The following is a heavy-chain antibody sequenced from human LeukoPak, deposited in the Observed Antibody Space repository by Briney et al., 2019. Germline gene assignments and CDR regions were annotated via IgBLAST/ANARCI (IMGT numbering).Heavy chain of an antibody. Sequence: QTGRSLRLSCAASGFTFSSYWMNWVRQAPGKGLVWVSRIASDGSSTTYADSVKGRFSISRDNAKNTLYLQMNSLRVEDTAVYYCARGRPHGNDYWGQGTLVTVSS. CDR2: IASDGSST. V-gene: IGHV3-74*01. CDR3: ARGRPHGNDY. J-gene: IGHJ4*02. CDR1: GFTFSSYW. D-gene: IGHD4-23*01.